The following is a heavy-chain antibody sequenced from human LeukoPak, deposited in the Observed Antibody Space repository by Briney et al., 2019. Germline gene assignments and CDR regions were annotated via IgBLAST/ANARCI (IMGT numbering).Heavy chain of an antibody. CDR1: GFTFSSYA. CDR3: AKDPTMIVVVIPDY. Sequence: GGSLRLSCAASGFTFSSYAMSWVRQAPGKGLEWVSAISGSGGSTYYADSVKGRFTISRDNSKNTLYLQMNSLRAEDTAVYYCAKDPTMIVVVIPDYWGQGALVTVSS. D-gene: IGHD3-22*01. CDR2: ISGSGGST. J-gene: IGHJ4*02. V-gene: IGHV3-23*01.